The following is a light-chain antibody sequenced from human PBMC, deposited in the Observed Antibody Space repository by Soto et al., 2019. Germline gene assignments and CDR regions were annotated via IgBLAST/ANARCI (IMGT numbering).Light chain of an antibody. CDR2: AAS. V-gene: IGKV1-39*01. CDR3: QQSYSTPVT. Sequence: DIQMTQSPSSLSASVGDRVIITCRASQSISSYLNWYQQKPGKAPKLLIYAASSLQSGVPSRFSGSGSGTVFTLTISSLQPEDFATYYCQQSYSTPVTFGPGTKVDIK. J-gene: IGKJ3*01. CDR1: QSISSY.